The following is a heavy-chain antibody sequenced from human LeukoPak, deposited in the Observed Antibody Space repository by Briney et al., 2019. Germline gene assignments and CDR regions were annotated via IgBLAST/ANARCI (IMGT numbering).Heavy chain of an antibody. CDR1: GFSFSTSGVG. CDR2: IYWDEDK. D-gene: IGHD3-9*01. CDR3: ARSPYYDILTGSRGTFDY. Sequence: ESGPTLVNPTQTLTLTCTFSGFSFSTSGVGVGWIRQPPGKALEWLGVIYWDEDKRYRPSLKSRLTITQDTSKNQVVLTMTNMDPVDTATYYCARSPYYDILTGSRGTFDYWGRGILVTVSS. J-gene: IGHJ4*02. V-gene: IGHV2-5*02.